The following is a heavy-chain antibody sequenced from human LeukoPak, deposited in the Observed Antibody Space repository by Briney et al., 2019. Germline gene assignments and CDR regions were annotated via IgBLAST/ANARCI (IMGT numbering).Heavy chain of an antibody. CDR1: GFTFSSYG. CDR2: IRYDGSNK. Sequence: GGSLRLSCAASGFTFSSYGMHWVRQAPGKGLEWVAFIRYDGSNKYYADSVKGRFTISRDNSKNTLYLQMNSLRAEDTAVYYCARGPSNIVVVVAAKGEAAFDIWGQGTMVTVSS. J-gene: IGHJ3*02. V-gene: IGHV3-30*02. CDR3: ARGPSNIVVVVAAKGEAAFDI. D-gene: IGHD2-15*01.